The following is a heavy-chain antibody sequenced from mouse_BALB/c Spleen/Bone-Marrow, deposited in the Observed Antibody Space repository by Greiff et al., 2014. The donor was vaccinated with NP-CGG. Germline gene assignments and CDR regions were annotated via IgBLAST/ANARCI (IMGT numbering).Heavy chain of an antibody. Sequence: EVKLMESGGGLVQPGGSLKLSYAASGFTFSNYGMSWVRQTPDKRLELVATINGNGGSTYYPDSVKGRFTISRDTAKNTLYLQMSSLKSEETAMYYCVRGNYGNYVDYFDFWGQGTTLTVSS. CDR2: INGNGGST. J-gene: IGHJ2*01. CDR1: GFTFSNYG. CDR3: VRGNYGNYVDYFDF. D-gene: IGHD2-1*01. V-gene: IGHV5-6-3*01.